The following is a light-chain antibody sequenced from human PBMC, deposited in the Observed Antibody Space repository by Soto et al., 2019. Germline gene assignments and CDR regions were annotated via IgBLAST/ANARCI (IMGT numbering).Light chain of an antibody. V-gene: IGKV3D-20*02. CDR1: QSISSSY. J-gene: IGKJ5*01. CDR3: QQRTNWPPIT. Sequence: IVLTQSPGTLSLSPGESATLSCRASQSISSSYLAWYQQKPGQAPRLLIYGASKRATGIPARFSGSGSGTDFTLTISSLEPEDFAVYYCQQRTNWPPITFGQGTRLEIK. CDR2: GAS.